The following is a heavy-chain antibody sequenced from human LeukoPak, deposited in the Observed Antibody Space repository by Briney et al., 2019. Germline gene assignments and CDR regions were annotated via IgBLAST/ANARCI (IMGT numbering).Heavy chain of an antibody. D-gene: IGHD3-10*01. V-gene: IGHV4-59*12. CDR3: ARDRPGRGVRDAFDI. CDR2: MYYRGNT. CDR1: GGSISSYY. Sequence: SETLPLTCTVSGGSISSYYWSWIRQPPGKGLEWIGYMYYRGNTNNDPSLKSRVTISIDTPNNQFSLKLSSVTAADTAVYYCARDRPGRGVRDAFDIWGQGTMVTVSS. J-gene: IGHJ3*02.